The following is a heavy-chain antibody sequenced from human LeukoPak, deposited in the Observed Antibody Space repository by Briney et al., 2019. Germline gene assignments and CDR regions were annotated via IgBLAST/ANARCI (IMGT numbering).Heavy chain of an antibody. Sequence: ASVKVSCKASGYTFTSYDINWVRQATGQGLEWMGWMNPNSDNTGYAQKFQGRVTMTRNTAISTAYMELSSLTSEDTAVYYCARMVYYNSSWFPMDVWGTGTTVTISS. CDR2: MNPNSDNT. D-gene: IGHD6-13*01. CDR1: GYTFTSYD. V-gene: IGHV1-8*01. CDR3: ARMVYYNSSWFPMDV. J-gene: IGHJ6*04.